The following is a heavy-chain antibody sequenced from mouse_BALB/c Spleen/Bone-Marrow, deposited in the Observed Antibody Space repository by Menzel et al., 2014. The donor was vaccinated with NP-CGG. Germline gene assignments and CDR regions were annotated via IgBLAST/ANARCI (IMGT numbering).Heavy chain of an antibody. V-gene: IGHV5-6-3*01. CDR3: VRGNYGNYVDYFDF. CDR1: GFTFSNYG. J-gene: IGHJ2*01. Sequence: EVQVVESGGGLVQPGGSLKLSCAASGFTFSNYGMSWVRQTLDKRLELVATINSNGGSTYYPDSVKGRFTISRDTAKNTLYLQMSSLKSEETAMYYCVRGNYGNYVDYFDFWGQGTTLTVSS. D-gene: IGHD2-1*01. CDR2: INSNGGST.